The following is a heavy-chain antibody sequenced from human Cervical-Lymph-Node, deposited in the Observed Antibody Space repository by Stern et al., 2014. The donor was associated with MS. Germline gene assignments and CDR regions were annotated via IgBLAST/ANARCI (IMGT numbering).Heavy chain of an antibody. Sequence: EVPLVESGGGLVQPGRSLRLSFAASGFTFDECTMHWVRHAPGKGLEWVSGISWNSGNIAYADSVKGRFAIARDNAKNSLYLQVNSLRTEDTAFYYCTRDNPYCTGGTCLGFDYWGQGTLVTVSS. J-gene: IGHJ4*02. CDR2: ISWNSGNI. CDR3: TRDNPYCTGGTCLGFDY. D-gene: IGHD2-15*01. CDR1: GFTFDECT. V-gene: IGHV3-9*01.